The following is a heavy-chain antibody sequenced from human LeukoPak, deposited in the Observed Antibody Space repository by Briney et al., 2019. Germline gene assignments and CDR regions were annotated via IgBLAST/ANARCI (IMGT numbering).Heavy chain of an antibody. V-gene: IGHV1-2*02. CDR3: ARTYPDSSGYYYDY. CDR1: GYTFTGYY. CDR2: INPNSGGT. D-gene: IGHD3-22*01. J-gene: IGHJ4*02. Sequence: ASVKVSCKASGYTFTGYYMHWVRQASGQGLEWMGWINPNSGGTNYAQKFQGRVTMTRDTSISTAYMELSRLRSDDTAVYYCARTYPDSSGYYYDYWGQGTLVTVSS.